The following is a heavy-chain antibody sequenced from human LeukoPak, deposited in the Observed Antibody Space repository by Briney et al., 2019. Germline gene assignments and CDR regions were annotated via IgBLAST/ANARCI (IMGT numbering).Heavy chain of an antibody. J-gene: IGHJ6*04. Sequence: GESLKISCKGSGYSFTSYWISWVRQTPGKGLEWMGRIDPSDSYTNYSPSFQGHVTTSADKSISTAYLQWSSLKASDTAMYYCARHLVREYYYYGMDVWGKGTTVTVSS. CDR1: GYSFTSYW. D-gene: IGHD3-10*01. CDR3: ARHLVREYYYYGMDV. CDR2: IDPSDSYT. V-gene: IGHV5-10-1*01.